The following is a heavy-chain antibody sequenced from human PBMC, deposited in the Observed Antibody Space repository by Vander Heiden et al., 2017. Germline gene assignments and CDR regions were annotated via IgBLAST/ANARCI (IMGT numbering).Heavy chain of an antibody. J-gene: IGHJ4*02. Sequence: QVQLVQSGAEVKEPGYSAEVFCRASGGTFSSYAISWVRQAHGQGLEWMGGIIPIFGTANYAQKFQGRVTITADKSTSTAYMELSSLRSEDTAVYYCARGPPSGEPFDYWGQGTLVTVSS. V-gene: IGHV1-69*06. D-gene: IGHD1-26*01. CDR1: GGTFSSYA. CDR3: ARGPPSGEPFDY. CDR2: IIPIFGTA.